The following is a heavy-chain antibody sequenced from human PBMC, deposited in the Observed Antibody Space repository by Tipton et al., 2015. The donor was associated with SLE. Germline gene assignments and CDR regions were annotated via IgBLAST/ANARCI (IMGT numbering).Heavy chain of an antibody. J-gene: IGHJ4*02. CDR2: INHSGST. D-gene: IGHD3-16*01. Sequence: LRLSCAVYGGSFSGYYWSWIRQPPGKGLEWIGEINHSGSTNYNPSLKSRVTISIDTSKNQFSLKLSSVTAADTAVYYCARHGYGGYWGRGTLVTVSS. CDR3: ARHGYGGY. V-gene: IGHV4-34*01. CDR1: GGSFSGYY.